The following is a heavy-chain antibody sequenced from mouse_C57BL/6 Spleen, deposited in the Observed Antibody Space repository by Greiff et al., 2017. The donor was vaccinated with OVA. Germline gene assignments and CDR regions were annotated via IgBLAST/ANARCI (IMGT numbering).Heavy chain of an antibody. CDR1: GFTFSSYA. V-gene: IGHV5-4*01. CDR2: ISDGGSYT. Sequence: EVQVVESGGGLVKPGGSLKLSCAASGFTFSSYAMSWVRQTPEKRLEWVATISDGGSYTYYPDNVKGRFIISRDNAKNNLYLQMSHLKSEDTAMYYCARASLYYGSSYGYFDVWGTGTTVTVSS. CDR3: ARASLYYGSSYGYFDV. J-gene: IGHJ1*03. D-gene: IGHD1-1*01.